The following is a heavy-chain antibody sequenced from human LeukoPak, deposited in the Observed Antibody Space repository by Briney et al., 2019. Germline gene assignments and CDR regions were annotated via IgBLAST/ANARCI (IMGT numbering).Heavy chain of an antibody. CDR1: GYSISSSYY. J-gene: IGHJ4*02. CDR2: IYYSGST. CDR3: ARLYGSYTPDY. D-gene: IGHD1-26*01. V-gene: IGHV4-38-2*01. Sequence: PSETLSLTCAVSGYSISSSYYWGWIRQPPGKGLEWIGSIYYSGSTYYNPSLKSRVTISVDTSKNQFSLELSSVTAADTAVYYCARLYGSYTPDYWGQGTLVTVSS.